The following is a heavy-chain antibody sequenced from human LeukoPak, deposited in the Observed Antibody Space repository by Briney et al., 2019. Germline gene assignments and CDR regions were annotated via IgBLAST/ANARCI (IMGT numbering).Heavy chain of an antibody. CDR2: ISTSSRYI. CDR3: ARADCSSSTCYLRRSWFDP. CDR1: GFTVSNYY. D-gene: IGHD2-2*01. V-gene: IGHV3-21*01. J-gene: IGHJ5*02. Sequence: GRSLRPARAASGFTVSNYYMNWVRHARGKWLECVSSISTSSRYIYYKDSVRGRFTISRDDAKNSLYLQMNSLRAEDTAVYYCARADCSSSTCYLRRSWFDPWGQGTLVTVSS.